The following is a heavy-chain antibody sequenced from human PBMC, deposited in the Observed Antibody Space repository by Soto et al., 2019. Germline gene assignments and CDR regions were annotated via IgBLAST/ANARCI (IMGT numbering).Heavy chain of an antibody. CDR3: ATRDLIAVAEFDF. D-gene: IGHD6-19*01. Sequence: HPGGSLRLSCVASGFTFSRYSMNWLRQAPGKGLEWVSYISSTSSTRYYADSVKGRFTVSRDNAKNALYLQMTSLRAEDTAKYYCATRDLIAVAEFDFWGQGTQVTVSS. CDR1: GFTFSRYS. CDR2: ISSTSSTR. J-gene: IGHJ4*02. V-gene: IGHV3-48*01.